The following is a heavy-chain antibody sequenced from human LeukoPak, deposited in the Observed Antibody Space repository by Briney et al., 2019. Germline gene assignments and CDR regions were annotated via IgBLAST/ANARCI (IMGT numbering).Heavy chain of an antibody. J-gene: IGHJ3*02. Sequence: GGSLRLSCAASGLTVSGKYMMWVRQAPGKRLEWVALIYSGGRPYYADSVRGRFTISRDTSKNTLYLQMNSLRAEDTAVYYCARVIAAAGTLDAFDIWGQGTMVTVSS. V-gene: IGHV3-53*01. CDR3: ARVIAAAGTLDAFDI. D-gene: IGHD6-13*01. CDR2: IYSGGRP. CDR1: GLTVSGKY.